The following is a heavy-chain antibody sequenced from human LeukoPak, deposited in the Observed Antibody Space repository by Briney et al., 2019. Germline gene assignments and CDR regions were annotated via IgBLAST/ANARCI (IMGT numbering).Heavy chain of an antibody. J-gene: IGHJ5*02. D-gene: IGHD3-3*01. CDR3: ARHGQSAIFGVVIMDNWFDP. CDR1: GGSISSSSYY. Sequence: PSETLSLTCTVSGGSISSSSYYWGWIRQPPRKGLEWIGSIYYSGSTYYNPSLKSRVTISVDTSKNQFSLKLSSVTAADTAVYYCARHGQSAIFGVVIMDNWFDPWGQGTLVTVSS. CDR2: IYYSGST. V-gene: IGHV4-39*01.